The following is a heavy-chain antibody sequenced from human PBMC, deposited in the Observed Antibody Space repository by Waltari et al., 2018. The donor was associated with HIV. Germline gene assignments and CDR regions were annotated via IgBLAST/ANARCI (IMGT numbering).Heavy chain of an antibody. Sequence: EVQLVESGGGLVQPGGSLRLSCAASGFSFSECYMDWVRKAPGKALGGVARCRGRRHRYTTEDAEAVKGVFSSARDDSRNSLYLQMNSLKTEDTAVYYWARGDQVSWGQGTLVTVSS. CDR3: ARGDQVS. CDR1: GFSFSECY. D-gene: IGHD2-21*01. CDR2: CRGRRHRYTT. V-gene: IGHV3-72*01. J-gene: IGHJ4*02.